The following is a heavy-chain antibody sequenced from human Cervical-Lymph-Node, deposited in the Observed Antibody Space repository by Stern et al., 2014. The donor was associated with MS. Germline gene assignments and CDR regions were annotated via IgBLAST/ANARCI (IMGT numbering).Heavy chain of an antibody. Sequence: QVTLKESGPTLVKPTQTLTLTCTFSGFSLSTSGEGVGWIRQPPGKALEWLALIYWNDDKAYSPSLKSRLTIAKDTSKNLVVLRMTNMDTVDTATYFCAHITKKSNRLILDSTPWNWLDPWGQGTLVTVSS. CDR1: GFSLSTSGEG. V-gene: IGHV2-5*01. CDR3: AHITKKSNRLILDSTPWNWLDP. J-gene: IGHJ5*02. D-gene: IGHD3-22*01. CDR2: IYWNDDK.